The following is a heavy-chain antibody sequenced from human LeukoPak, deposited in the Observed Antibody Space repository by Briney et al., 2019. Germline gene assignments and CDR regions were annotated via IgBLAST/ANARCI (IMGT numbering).Heavy chain of an antibody. V-gene: IGHV3-73*01. CDR2: IRSKANNYAT. D-gene: IGHD3-9*01. CDR1: GFTFSGSA. J-gene: IGHJ4*02. CDR3: TRETGSYFDY. Sequence: GGSLRLSCAASGFTFSGSAMHRVRQASGKGLEWVGRIRSKANNYATAYAASVKGRFTISRDDSKNTAYLQMNSLKIEDTAVYYCTRETGSYFDYWGQGTLVTVSS.